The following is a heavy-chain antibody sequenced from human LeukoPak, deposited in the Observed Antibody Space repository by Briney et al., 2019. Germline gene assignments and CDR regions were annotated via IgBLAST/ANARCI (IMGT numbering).Heavy chain of an antibody. CDR2: INSDGSVT. Sequence: GGSLRLSCAASGFTFSSYWMHWVRQAPGKGLLWVSRINSDGSVTTYADSVKGRFTVSRDNAKNTLYLQMNSLRAEDTAVYYCTRATGSFYGLGYWGQGTLVTVSS. CDR1: GFTFSSYW. J-gene: IGHJ4*02. V-gene: IGHV3-74*01. D-gene: IGHD1-26*01. CDR3: TRATGSFYGLGY.